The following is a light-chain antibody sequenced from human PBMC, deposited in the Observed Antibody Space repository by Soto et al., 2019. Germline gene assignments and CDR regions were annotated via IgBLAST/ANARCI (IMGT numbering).Light chain of an antibody. CDR3: QSYDSRLSADV. Sequence: QSVLTQPPSVSGAPGQSVTISCTGSSSNIGAGYDVHWYQHLPGTAPKLLMYANSNRPSGVPDRFSGSKSGTSASLAITGLQAEDEADYYCQSYDSRLSADVFGTGTKVTVL. CDR2: ANS. J-gene: IGLJ1*01. V-gene: IGLV1-40*01. CDR1: SSNIGAGYD.